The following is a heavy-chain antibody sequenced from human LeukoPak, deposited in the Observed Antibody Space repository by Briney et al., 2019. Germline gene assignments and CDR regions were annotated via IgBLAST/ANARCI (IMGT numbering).Heavy chain of an antibody. CDR3: ARGKKQLWSLDYYMDV. CDR2: IYTSGST. Sequence: PSETLSLTCTVSGGSISSYYWSWIRQPAGKGLEWIGRIYTSGSTNYNPSLKSRVTMSVDTSKNQFPLKLSSVTAADTAVYYCARGKKQLWSLDYYMDVWGKGTTVTVSS. J-gene: IGHJ6*03. D-gene: IGHD5-18*01. CDR1: GGSISSYY. V-gene: IGHV4-4*07.